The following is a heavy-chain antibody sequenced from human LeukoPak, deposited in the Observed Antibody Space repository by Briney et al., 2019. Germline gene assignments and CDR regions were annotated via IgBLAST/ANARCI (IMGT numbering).Heavy chain of an antibody. CDR3: AKGSRAVVPSYYGMDI. CDR2: ISDSGGRT. V-gene: IGHV3-23*01. D-gene: IGHD6-19*01. CDR1: GFTFSSYA. Sequence: PGGSLRLSCAASGFTFSSYAMNWVRQAPGKGLEWVSAISDSGGRTYYADSVTGRCTNSRDNSKNTLYLQMNSLRAEDTAVFYCAKGSRAVVPSYYGMDIWGQGTTVSVSS. J-gene: IGHJ6*02.